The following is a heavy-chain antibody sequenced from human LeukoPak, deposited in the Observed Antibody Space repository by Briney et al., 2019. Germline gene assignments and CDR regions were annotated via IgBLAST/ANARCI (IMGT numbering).Heavy chain of an antibody. CDR2: ISYDGSNK. V-gene: IGHV3-30*03. J-gene: IGHJ4*02. Sequence: GGSLRLSCAVSGITFSSYGMHWVRQAPGKGLEWVAVISYDGSNKYYADSVKGRFTISRDNSKSTLYLQMNSLRSEDTALYYCAREWTYSSGWSASGYWGQGTLVTVSS. D-gene: IGHD6-19*01. CDR1: GITFSSYG. CDR3: AREWTYSSGWSASGY.